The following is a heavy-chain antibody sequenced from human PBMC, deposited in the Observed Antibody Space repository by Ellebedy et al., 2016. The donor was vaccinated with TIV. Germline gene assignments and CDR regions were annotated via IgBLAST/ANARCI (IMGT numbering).Heavy chain of an antibody. CDR3: ATEGVGWFDP. CDR1: GYTLTELS. V-gene: IGHV1-24*01. CDR2: FDPEDGET. Sequence: ASVKVSXXVSGYTLTELSMHWVRQAPGKGLEWMGGFDPEDGETIYTQKFQGRVTMTENTSTDTAYMELSSLRSEDTAVYYCATEGVGWFDPWGQGTLVTVSS. D-gene: IGHD2-8*01. J-gene: IGHJ5*02.